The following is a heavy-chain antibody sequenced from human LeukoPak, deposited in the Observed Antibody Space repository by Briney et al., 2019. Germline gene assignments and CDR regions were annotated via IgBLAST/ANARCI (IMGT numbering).Heavy chain of an antibody. D-gene: IGHD3-22*01. CDR3: AKGRYYDNSGSYYESGS. CDR2: ISSSSSTI. CDR1: GFTFSSYS. V-gene: IGHV3-48*01. Sequence: PGGSLRLSCAASGFTFSSYSMNWVRQAPGKGLEWVSYISSSSSTIYYADSVKGRFTISRDNAKNSLYLQMNSLRAEDTAVYYCAKGRYYDNSGSYYESGSWGQGTLVTVSS. J-gene: IGHJ5*02.